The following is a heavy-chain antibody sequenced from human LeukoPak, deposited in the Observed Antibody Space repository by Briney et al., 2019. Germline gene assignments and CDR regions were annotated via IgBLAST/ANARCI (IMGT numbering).Heavy chain of an antibody. Sequence: PSETLSLTCTVSGGSMNSYHWTWIRQPPGKGLEWIGYVHSSGSTKYNPSLDSRLTISVDTSTNQFSLKLSSVTAADTAVYYCARAGTTGRPTGWFDPWGQGTLVTVSS. CDR2: VHSSGST. D-gene: IGHD1-1*01. V-gene: IGHV4-59*01. CDR3: ARAGTTGRPTGWFDP. J-gene: IGHJ5*02. CDR1: GGSMNSYH.